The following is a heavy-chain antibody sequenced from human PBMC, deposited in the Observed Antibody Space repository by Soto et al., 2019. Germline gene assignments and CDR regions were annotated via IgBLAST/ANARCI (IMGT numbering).Heavy chain of an antibody. V-gene: IGHV1-8*01. Sequence: ASVKVSCKASGYTFTSYDINWVRQATGQGLEWMGWMNPNSGNTGYAQKFQGRVTMTRNTSISTAYMELSSLRSEDTAVYYCARGCRAAAGTTYYYYIDVWGKGTTVTVSS. D-gene: IGHD6-13*01. CDR2: MNPNSGNT. CDR1: GYTFTSYD. J-gene: IGHJ6*03. CDR3: ARGCRAAAGTTYYYYIDV.